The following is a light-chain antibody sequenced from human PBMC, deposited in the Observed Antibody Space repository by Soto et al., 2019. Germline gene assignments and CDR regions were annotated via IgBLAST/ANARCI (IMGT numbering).Light chain of an antibody. CDR3: AVWDDSLSGWV. J-gene: IGLJ3*02. Sequence: QSALTQPPSVSGAPGQRVTISCTGSSSNIGAGYDVHWYQQLPGTAPKLLIYSTNQRPSGVPDRISGSKSGTSATLAISGLRFEDEADYYCAVWDDSLSGWVFGGGTKVTVL. V-gene: IGLV1-40*01. CDR1: SSNIGAGYD. CDR2: STN.